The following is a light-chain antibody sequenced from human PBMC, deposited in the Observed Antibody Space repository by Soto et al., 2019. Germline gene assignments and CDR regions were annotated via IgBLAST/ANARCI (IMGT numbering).Light chain of an antibody. Sequence: EIVLTQSPATLSLSPGERATLSCRASQRVSSYFAWYQQKPGQAPRLLIYEAFNRATGIPARFSGSGSGTSFTHTIASREPDDVAIYYCQGRGNWPVTFGHGTRVDIK. CDR2: EAF. CDR3: QGRGNWPVT. V-gene: IGKV3-11*01. J-gene: IGKJ1*01. CDR1: QRVSSY.